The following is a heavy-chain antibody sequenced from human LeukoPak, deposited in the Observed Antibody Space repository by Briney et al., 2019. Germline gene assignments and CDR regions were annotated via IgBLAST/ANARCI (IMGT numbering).Heavy chain of an antibody. Sequence: PGGSLRLSCAASGFTFSSYAMHWVRQAPGKGLEWVAVISYDGNNKYYADSVKGRFTISRDNSKNTLYLQVNTLRVEDTAVYYCARASGWFSYGDYWGQGTLVTVSS. CDR2: ISYDGNNK. CDR3: ARASGWFSYGDY. CDR1: GFTFSSYA. J-gene: IGHJ4*02. D-gene: IGHD6-19*01. V-gene: IGHV3-30-3*01.